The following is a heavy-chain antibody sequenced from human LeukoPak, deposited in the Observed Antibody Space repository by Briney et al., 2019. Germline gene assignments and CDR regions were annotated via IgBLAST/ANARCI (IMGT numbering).Heavy chain of an antibody. V-gene: IGHV3-64*01. CDR3: ASADPVAGSIDY. D-gene: IGHD6-19*01. CDR2: ISSNGGST. CDR1: GFTFSSYA. Sequence: GGSLRLSCAASGFTFSSYAMHWVRQAPGKGLEYVSAISSNGGSTYYANSVKGRFTISRDNSKNTLYLQMGSLRAGDMAVYYCASADPVAGSIDYWGQGTLVTVSS. J-gene: IGHJ4*02.